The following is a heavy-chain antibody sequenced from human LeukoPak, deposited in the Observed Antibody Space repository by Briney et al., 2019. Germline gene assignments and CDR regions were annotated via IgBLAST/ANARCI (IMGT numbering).Heavy chain of an antibody. J-gene: IGHJ3*01. Sequence: SETLSLTCSVSGDSLGIYRWSWIRQPPGKGLEWIAHISSSGSAIYNPSLMSRVSMSVDTSKNQFSLRLTSVTAADTAVYYCAREWSGFDFWGQGTTVTVSS. CDR2: ISSSGSA. CDR1: GDSLGIYR. CDR3: AREWSGFDF. V-gene: IGHV4-59*01. D-gene: IGHD2-15*01.